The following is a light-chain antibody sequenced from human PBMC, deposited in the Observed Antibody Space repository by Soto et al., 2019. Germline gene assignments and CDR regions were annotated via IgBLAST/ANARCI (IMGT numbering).Light chain of an antibody. CDR3: AAWDDNLNGPV. CDR2: STT. Sequence: QSVLTQPPSASGTPGQRVFISCSGSRSNIATNTVTWYQQLPGTAPKLLIYSTTQRPSGVPGRFSGSKSGTSASLAISGLQSEDEADYYCAAWDDNLNGPVFGGGTKLT. V-gene: IGLV1-44*01. J-gene: IGLJ2*01. CDR1: RSNIATNT.